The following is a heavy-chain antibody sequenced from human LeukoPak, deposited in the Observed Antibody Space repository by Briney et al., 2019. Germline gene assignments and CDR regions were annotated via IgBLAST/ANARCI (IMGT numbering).Heavy chain of an antibody. D-gene: IGHD3-10*01. CDR2: INPNSGGT. CDR3: ARSGPASYYTIDY. CDR1: GYTFTGYY. Sequence: ASVKVSCKASGYTFTGYYMHWVRQAPGQGLEWMGWINPNSGGTNYAQKFQGRVTMTRDTSISTAYMELSRLRSDDTAVYYCARSGPASYYTIDYWGQGTLVTVSS. J-gene: IGHJ4*02. V-gene: IGHV1-2*02.